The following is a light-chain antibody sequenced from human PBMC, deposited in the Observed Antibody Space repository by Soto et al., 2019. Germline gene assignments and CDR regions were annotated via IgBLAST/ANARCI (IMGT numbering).Light chain of an antibody. V-gene: IGLV2-23*01. CDR2: EGS. Sequence: QSALTQPASVSGSPGQSITISCTGTSSEVGSYNLVSWYQQHPGKAPKLMIYEGSKRPSGVSNRFSGSKSGNTASLTISGLQAEDEADYYCCSYAGSSPWIFGTGTKVTVL. J-gene: IGLJ1*01. CDR3: CSYAGSSPWI. CDR1: SSEVGSYNL.